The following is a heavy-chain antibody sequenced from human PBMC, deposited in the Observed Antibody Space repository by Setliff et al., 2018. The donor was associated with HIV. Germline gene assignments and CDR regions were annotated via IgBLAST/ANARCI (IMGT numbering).Heavy chain of an antibody. D-gene: IGHD6-19*01. V-gene: IGHV3-73*01. Sequence: PGESLKISCAASGFTFSGSAMHWVRQASGKGLEWVGRIGNKANNYATAYAASVKGRFTISGDDSKNTAYLQMNSLKTEDTAVYYCTRLTVADAYWYFDLWGRGTLVTVSS. CDR1: GFTFSGSA. CDR3: TRLTVADAYWYFDL. J-gene: IGHJ2*01. CDR2: IGNKANNYAT.